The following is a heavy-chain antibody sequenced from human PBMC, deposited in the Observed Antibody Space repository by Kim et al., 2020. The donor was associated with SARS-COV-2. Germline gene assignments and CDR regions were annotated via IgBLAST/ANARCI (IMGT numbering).Heavy chain of an antibody. CDR1: GFTFNDYY. CDR2: ISNKANNYYS. J-gene: IGHJ4*02. CDR3: TRVLWPRLIDY. V-gene: IGHV3-72*01. Sequence: GGSLRLSCAASGFTFNDYYMAWVRQAPGKGLEWVGLISNKANNYYSEYDASVIGRFTVSRDDSSNSLYLQMNSLTTEDTDVYYCTRVLWPRLIDYWGQGTLVTVSS. D-gene: IGHD3-16*01.